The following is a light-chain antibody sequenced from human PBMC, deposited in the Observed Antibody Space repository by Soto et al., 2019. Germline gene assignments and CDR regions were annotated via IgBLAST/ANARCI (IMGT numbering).Light chain of an antibody. CDR3: MQYNNWPPWT. V-gene: IGKV3-15*01. CDR1: QSVFSK. CDR2: DAS. J-gene: IGKJ1*01. Sequence: EMVMTQSPGTLSVSPGERVTLSCRASQSVFSKLAWYQQKPGQAPTLLIFDASARAPGTPARFSGSGSGTEFTLTINSLQSEDFGVYFCMQYNNWPPWTFGQGTKVDIK.